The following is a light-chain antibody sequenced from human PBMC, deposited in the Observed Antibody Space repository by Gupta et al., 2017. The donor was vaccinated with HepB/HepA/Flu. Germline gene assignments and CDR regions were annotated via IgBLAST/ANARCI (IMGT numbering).Light chain of an antibody. V-gene: IGKV1-39*01. J-gene: IGKJ3*01. CDR2: STS. Sequence: LLIYSTSTLQSGVPSRFSGSGSGTDFSLTITGLQPEDFATYYCQEAYTTLFTFGPGTAVD. CDR3: QEAYTTLFT.